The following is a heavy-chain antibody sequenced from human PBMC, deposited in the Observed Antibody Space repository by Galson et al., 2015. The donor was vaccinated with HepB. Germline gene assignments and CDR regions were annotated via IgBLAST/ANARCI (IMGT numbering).Heavy chain of an antibody. CDR2: ISSKGITT. Sequence: SLLLSCAVSGFTFRKYAMQWVRHAPGKGLEYVSAISSKGITTYNESSVKDRFAISRDNSKNTRFLQLDSLRPDDTAVYFCSSVGDLKELGYWGQGTLVSVS. D-gene: IGHD3-10*01. V-gene: IGHV3-64*01. J-gene: IGHJ4*02. CDR1: GFTFRKYA. CDR3: SSVGDLKELGY.